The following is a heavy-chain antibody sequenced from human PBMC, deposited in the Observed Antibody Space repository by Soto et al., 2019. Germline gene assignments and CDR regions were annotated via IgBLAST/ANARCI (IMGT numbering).Heavy chain of an antibody. CDR3: AQTLGLAVTGPGRLDL. CDR2: IISIFGTP. V-gene: IGHV1-69*12. J-gene: IGHJ2*01. CDR1: GGTFSTYA. D-gene: IGHD6-19*01. Sequence: QVQLVQSGAAVKKPGSSVKVSCKASGGTFSTYAISLVRQAPGQGLEWMGGIISIFGTPNYAQKFQGRVTITADESTSTAYMELSSLTSEGTGVYYCAQTLGLAVTGPGRLDLWGRGTLVTVSS.